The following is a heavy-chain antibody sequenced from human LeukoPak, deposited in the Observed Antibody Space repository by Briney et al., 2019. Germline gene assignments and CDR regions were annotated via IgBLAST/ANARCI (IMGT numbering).Heavy chain of an antibody. D-gene: IGHD1-26*01. J-gene: IGHJ5*02. CDR2: ISSSSSYI. CDR3: ARDFSGSSETGYNWFDP. CDR1: GFTFSSYS. V-gene: IGHV3-21*01. Sequence: GGSLRLSCAASGFTFSSYSMNWVRQAPGKGLEWVSSISSSSSYIYYADSVKGQFTISRDNAKNSLYLQMNSLRAEDTAVYYCARDFSGSSETGYNWFDPWGQGTLATVSS.